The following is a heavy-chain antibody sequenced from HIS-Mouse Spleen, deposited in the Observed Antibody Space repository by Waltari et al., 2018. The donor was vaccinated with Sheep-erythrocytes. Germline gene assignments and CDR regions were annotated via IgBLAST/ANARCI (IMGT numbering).Heavy chain of an antibody. D-gene: IGHD6-13*01. CDR2: ISSSSSYI. CDR3: ARDRAAEAFDI. V-gene: IGHV3-21*01. CDR1: GFTFRSYS. J-gene: IGHJ3*02. Sequence: EVQLVESGGGLVKPGGSLRLSCAASGFTFRSYSMNWVRQAPGKGLEWVSSISSSSSYIYYADSVKGRFTISRDNAKNSLYLQMNSLRAEDTAVYYCARDRAAEAFDIWGQGTMVTVSS.